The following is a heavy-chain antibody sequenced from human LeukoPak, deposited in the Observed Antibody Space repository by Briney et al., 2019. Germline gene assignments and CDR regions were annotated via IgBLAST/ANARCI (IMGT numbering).Heavy chain of an antibody. Sequence: GGSLRLSCEVSGITFSYYWMHWVRQTPGKGLVWVSHINTDGTTTSYADSVKGRFTISRDNAKKTLYLEMNSLRVKDTAIYYCLRSDNYGNWGYWGQGTLVTVSS. CDR2: INTDGTTT. CDR3: LRSDNYGNWGY. J-gene: IGHJ4*02. D-gene: IGHD3-16*01. CDR1: GITFSYYW. V-gene: IGHV3-74*01.